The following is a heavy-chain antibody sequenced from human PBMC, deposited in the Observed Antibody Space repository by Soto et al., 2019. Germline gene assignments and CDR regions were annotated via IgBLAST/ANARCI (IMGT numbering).Heavy chain of an antibody. CDR3: ARGRGAAVLGVLPYYYYGMDV. V-gene: IGHV1-8*01. CDR2: MNPNSGNT. J-gene: IGHJ6*02. D-gene: IGHD3-10*01. CDR1: GYTFTSYD. Sequence: QVQLVQSGAEVKKPGASVKVSCKASGYTFTSYDINWVRQATGQGLEWMGWMNPNSGNTGYAQKFQGRVTMTRNTFISTAYKELSSLRSEDTALYYCARGRGAAVLGVLPYYYYGMDVWGQGATVTVSS.